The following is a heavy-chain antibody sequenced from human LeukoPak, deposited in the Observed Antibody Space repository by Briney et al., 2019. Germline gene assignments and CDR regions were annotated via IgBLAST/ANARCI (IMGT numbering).Heavy chain of an antibody. CDR3: ARVLPEIGYNFPDAFDI. CDR1: GGSFSGYY. CDR2: INHSGST. J-gene: IGHJ3*02. Sequence: SETLSLTCAVYGGSFSGYYWSWIRQPPGKGLEWIGEINHSGSTNYNPSLKSRVTISVDTSKNQFSLKLSSVTAADTAVYYCARVLPEIGYNFPDAFDIWGQGTMVTVSS. D-gene: IGHD5-24*01. V-gene: IGHV4-34*01.